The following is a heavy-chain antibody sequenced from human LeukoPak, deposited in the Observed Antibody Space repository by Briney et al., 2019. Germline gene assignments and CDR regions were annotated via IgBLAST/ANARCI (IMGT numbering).Heavy chain of an antibody. CDR2: IYYTGST. CDR3: ARHSGSGSLSRPFDP. D-gene: IGHD3-10*01. J-gene: IGHJ5*02. V-gene: IGHV4-39*01. Sequence: SETLSLTCSVSGGSVTSGGFYWGWLHQPPGKGPEWIATIYYTGSTYYNPSLQSRVTISIDTSKNQFSLRLTSVTATDTAVYHCARHSGSGSLSRPFDPWGQGTLVTVSS. CDR1: GGSVTSGGFY.